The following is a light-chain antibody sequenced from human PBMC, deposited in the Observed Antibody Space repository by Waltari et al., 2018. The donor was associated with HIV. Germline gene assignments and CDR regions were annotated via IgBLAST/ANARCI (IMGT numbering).Light chain of an antibody. V-gene: IGKV3-15*01. Sequence: DIVMTQSPAILSVSPGDRVTLSCRASQGVGTNFAWYQQKVGQAPGLLIYGAATRAAEIPVRFSGSGSGTDFTLTIDSLQSEDFATYYCQQYNIRPRGNTFGQGTKLQIK. CDR1: QGVGTN. J-gene: IGKJ2*01. CDR3: QQYNIRPRGNT. CDR2: GAA.